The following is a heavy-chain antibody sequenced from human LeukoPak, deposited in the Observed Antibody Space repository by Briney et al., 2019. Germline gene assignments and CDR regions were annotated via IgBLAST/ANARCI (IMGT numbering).Heavy chain of an antibody. CDR2: ISYNGNT. V-gene: IGHV4-59*01. CDR1: GGSISPYI. Sequence: SETLSLTCSVSGGSISPYIWSWIRQPPGKGLEWIAYISYNGNTNYSPSLKSRVTISVDTSKNQFSLKLSSVTAADTAVYYCARGGIAAAGVDNWFDPWGQGTLVTVSS. J-gene: IGHJ5*02. CDR3: ARGGIAAAGVDNWFDP. D-gene: IGHD6-13*01.